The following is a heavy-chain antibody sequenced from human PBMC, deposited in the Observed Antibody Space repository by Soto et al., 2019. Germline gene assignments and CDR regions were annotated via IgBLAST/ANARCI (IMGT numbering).Heavy chain of an antibody. D-gene: IGHD2-21*02. CDR1: GGTFSSYA. CDR2: IIPIFGTA. V-gene: IGHV1-69*05. Sequence: SVKVSCKASGGTFSSYAISWVRQAPGQGLEWMGGIIPIFGTANYAQKFQDRVSMTTDTSTNTAYMELRGLRSDDTAVYYCARVRFGDPFDFWGQGTLVTVSS. J-gene: IGHJ4*02. CDR3: ARVRFGDPFDF.